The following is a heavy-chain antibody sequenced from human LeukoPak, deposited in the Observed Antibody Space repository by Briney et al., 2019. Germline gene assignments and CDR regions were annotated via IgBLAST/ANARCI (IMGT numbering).Heavy chain of an antibody. V-gene: IGHV3-23*01. D-gene: IGHD4-4*01. CDR3: AKATVTTRGY. Sequence: GGSLRLSCAASGFTFSSYGMSWVRQAPGKGLEWVSSISYSGGSTDYADSVKGRFTISRDNSKNTLYLQMNSPRAEDTAVYYCAKATVTTRGYWGQGTLVTVSS. CDR2: ISYSGGST. J-gene: IGHJ4*02. CDR1: GFTFSSYG.